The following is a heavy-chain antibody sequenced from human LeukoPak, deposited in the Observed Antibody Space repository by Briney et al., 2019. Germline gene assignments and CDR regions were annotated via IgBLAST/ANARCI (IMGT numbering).Heavy chain of an antibody. D-gene: IGHD3-22*01. Sequence: SEALSLTCTVSGGSISSSSYYWGWIRQPPGKGPEWIGYIYYSRSTNYNPSLKSRVTISVDTSKNQFSLKLSSVTAADTAVYYCARMYYDSSGYYSLVDYWGQGALVTVSS. J-gene: IGHJ4*02. V-gene: IGHV4-61*05. CDR2: IYYSRST. CDR3: ARMYYDSSGYYSLVDY. CDR1: GGSISSSSYY.